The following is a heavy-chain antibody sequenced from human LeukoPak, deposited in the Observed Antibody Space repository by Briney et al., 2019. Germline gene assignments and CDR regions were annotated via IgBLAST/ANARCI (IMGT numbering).Heavy chain of an antibody. CDR2: ISWNSGSI. D-gene: IGHD1-26*01. CDR3: ASGGQWELLNHFDY. Sequence: GGSLRLSCAASGFTFDDYAMHWVRQAPGKGLEWVSGISWNSGSIGYVDSVKGRFTISRDNSKNTLYLQMNSLRAEDTAVYYCASGGQWELLNHFDYWGQGTLVTVSS. V-gene: IGHV3-9*01. CDR1: GFTFDDYA. J-gene: IGHJ4*02.